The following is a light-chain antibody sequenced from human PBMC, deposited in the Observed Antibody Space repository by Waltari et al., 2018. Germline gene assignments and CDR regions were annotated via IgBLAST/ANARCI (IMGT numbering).Light chain of an antibody. CDR1: QGISSY. Sequence: DIQMTQSPSSLSASVGDTVTITCRASQGISSYLNWFQQKPGKAPKLLIYGASSLESGVLSRFSGSESGTEFTLTISSLQPEDFATYYCLQHSSYPYSFGQGTKVEIK. CDR2: GAS. V-gene: IGKV1-17*01. J-gene: IGKJ2*03. CDR3: LQHSSYPYS.